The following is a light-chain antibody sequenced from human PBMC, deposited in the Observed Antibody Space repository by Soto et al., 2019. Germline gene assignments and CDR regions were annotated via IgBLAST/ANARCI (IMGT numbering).Light chain of an antibody. CDR2: GIS. CDR3: QQYNSGIT. V-gene: IGKV3-20*01. CDR1: QSIRSHY. J-gene: IGKJ5*01. Sequence: EIVLTQSPGTLSLSPGERATLSCRASQSIRSHYLAWYQQKPGQAPRLLMYGISRRATGIPDRFSGSGSGTEFTLTISSLQPDDFATYYCQQYNSGITFGQGTRLEIK.